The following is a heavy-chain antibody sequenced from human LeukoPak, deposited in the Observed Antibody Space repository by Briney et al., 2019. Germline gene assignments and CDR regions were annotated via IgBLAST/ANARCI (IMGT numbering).Heavy chain of an antibody. CDR3: ASTRISGYQIGEYFQH. J-gene: IGHJ1*01. CDR2: IIPIFGTA. Sequence: SVKVSCKASGYTFTSYDISWVRQAPGQGLEWMGRIIPIFGTANYAQKFQGRVTITTEESTSTAYMELSSLRSEDTAVYYCASTRISGYQIGEYFQHWGQGTLVTVSS. V-gene: IGHV1-69*05. D-gene: IGHD3-22*01. CDR1: GYTFTSYD.